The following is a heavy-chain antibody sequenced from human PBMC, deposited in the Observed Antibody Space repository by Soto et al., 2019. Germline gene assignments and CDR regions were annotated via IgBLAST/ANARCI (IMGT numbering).Heavy chain of an antibody. CDR2: ISYDGSNE. CDR3: ARGGLGSGWYHFDS. D-gene: IGHD6-19*01. CDR1: GFTFSNFP. Sequence: QVQLVESGGGVVQPGRSLRLSCAASGFTFSNFPIHWVRQAPGKGLEWVTVISYDGSNEYYADSVKGRFTISRDNSKNTVYLQRNSLRPEDSGLYFCARGGLGSGWYHFDSWGQGTLVNVSS. J-gene: IGHJ4*02. V-gene: IGHV3-30-3*01.